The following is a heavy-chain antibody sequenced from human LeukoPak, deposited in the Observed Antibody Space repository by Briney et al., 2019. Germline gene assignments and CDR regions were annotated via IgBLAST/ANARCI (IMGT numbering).Heavy chain of an antibody. J-gene: IGHJ4*02. CDR1: GGSISSYY. V-gene: IGHV4-59*01. CDR3: ASQKPGYSSGWYIDY. Sequence: SETLSLTCTVSGGSISSYYWSWIRQPPGKGLEWIGYIYYSGSTNYNPSLKSRVTISVDTSKNQFSLKLSSVTAADTAVYYCASQKPGYSSGWYIDYWGQGTLGTVSS. D-gene: IGHD6-19*01. CDR2: IYYSGST.